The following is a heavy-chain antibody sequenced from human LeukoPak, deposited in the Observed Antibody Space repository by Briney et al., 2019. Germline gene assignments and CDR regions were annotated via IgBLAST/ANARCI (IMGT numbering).Heavy chain of an antibody. J-gene: IGHJ3*02. CDR3: ARGIIAVAGNGYAFDI. CDR1: GGSISSYY. Sequence: PSETLSLTCTVSGGSISSYYWSWIRQPPGKGLEWIGYIHYSGSTNYNPSLKSRVTISVDTSKNQFSLKLSSVTAADTAVYYCARGIIAVAGNGYAFDIWGQGTMVTVSS. D-gene: IGHD6-19*01. CDR2: IHYSGST. V-gene: IGHV4-59*01.